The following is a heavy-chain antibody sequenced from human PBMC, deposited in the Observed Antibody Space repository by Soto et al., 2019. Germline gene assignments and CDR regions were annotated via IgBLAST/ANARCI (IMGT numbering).Heavy chain of an antibody. CDR1: GGTFSSYA. V-gene: IGHV1-69*01. J-gene: IGHJ4*02. Sequence: QVQLVQSGAEVKKPGSSVKVSCKASGGTFSSYAISWVRQAPGQGREWMGGIIPIFGTANYAQKFQGRVTITADESTSTAYMELSSLRSEDTAVYYCARVLCSSTSCHNYFDYWGQGTLVTVSS. D-gene: IGHD2-2*02. CDR2: IIPIFGTA. CDR3: ARVLCSSTSCHNYFDY.